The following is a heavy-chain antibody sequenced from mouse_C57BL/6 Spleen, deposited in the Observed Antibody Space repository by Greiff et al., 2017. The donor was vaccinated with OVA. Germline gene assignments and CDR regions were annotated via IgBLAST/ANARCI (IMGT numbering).Heavy chain of an antibody. Sequence: QVQLKQPGAELVMPGASVKLSCKASGYTFTSYWMHWVKQRPGQGLEWIGEIDPSDSYTNYNQKFKGKATLTVDKSSSTAYMQLSSLTSEDSAVYYSAITPSGRDYYTMDYWGQGTSVTVSS. CDR1: GYTFTSYW. D-gene: IGHD1-1*02. J-gene: IGHJ4*01. CDR2: IDPSDSYT. CDR3: AITPSGRDYYTMDY. V-gene: IGHV1-69*01.